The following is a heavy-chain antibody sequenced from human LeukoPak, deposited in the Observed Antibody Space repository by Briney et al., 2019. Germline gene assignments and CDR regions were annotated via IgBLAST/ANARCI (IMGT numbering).Heavy chain of an antibody. J-gene: IGHJ6*04. Sequence: SVKVSCKASGGTFSSYAISWVRQAPGQGLEWMGGIIHIFGTANYAQKFQGRVTITADKSTSTAYMELSSLRSEDTAVYYCARGGGSGSYPSYYYYGMDVWGRGTRSPSPQ. CDR1: GGTFSSYA. CDR2: IIHIFGTA. D-gene: IGHD3-10*01. CDR3: ARGGGSGSYPSYYYYGMDV. V-gene: IGHV1-69*06.